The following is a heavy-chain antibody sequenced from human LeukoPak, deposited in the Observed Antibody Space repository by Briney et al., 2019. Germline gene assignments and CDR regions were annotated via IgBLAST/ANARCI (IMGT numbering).Heavy chain of an antibody. CDR3: ARHPSTIFGVVRQTGWFDP. Sequence: SETLSLTCTVSGGSISRSSCYWGWIRQPPGKGLEWIGRIYYSGNTSYNPPPKSQATTSVDTSKNQFSLKLNSVTAADTAVYYCARHPSTIFGVVRQTGWFDPWGQGTLVTVSS. V-gene: IGHV4-39*01. J-gene: IGHJ5*02. CDR2: IYYSGNT. D-gene: IGHD3-3*01. CDR1: GGSISRSSCY.